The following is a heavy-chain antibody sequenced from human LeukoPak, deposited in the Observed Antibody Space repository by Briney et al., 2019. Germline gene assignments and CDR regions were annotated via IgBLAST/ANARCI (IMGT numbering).Heavy chain of an antibody. J-gene: IGHJ6*04. D-gene: IGHD2-2*01. Sequence: GGSLRLSCAASGFTFSSYAMHWVRQAPGKGLEWVAVISYDGSHEYYADSVKGRFTISRDNSKNTLYLQMNSLRPEDTAVYYCAITFRIDCSSTSCYYYGMDVWGKVTTVTVSS. CDR3: AITFRIDCSSTSCYYYGMDV. CDR1: GFTFSSYA. V-gene: IGHV3-30*04. CDR2: ISYDGSHE.